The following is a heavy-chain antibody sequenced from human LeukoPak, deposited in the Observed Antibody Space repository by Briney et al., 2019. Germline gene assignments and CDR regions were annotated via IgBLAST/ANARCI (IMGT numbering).Heavy chain of an antibody. CDR1: GGSISSSSYF. V-gene: IGHV4-39*07. J-gene: IGHJ3*02. CDR2: IYNIGST. Sequence: SGTLSLTCTVSGGSISSSSYFWGWIRHPPGKGLEWIGNIYNIGSTYYNPSLKSRVTISVDTSKNQFSLKLSSVTAADTAMYYCARVNDDFDIWGQGTMVTVSS. CDR3: ARVNDDFDI.